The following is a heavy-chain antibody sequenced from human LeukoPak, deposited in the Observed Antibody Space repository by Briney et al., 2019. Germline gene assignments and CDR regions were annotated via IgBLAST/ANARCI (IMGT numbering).Heavy chain of an antibody. Sequence: SETLSLTCTVSGGSISSYYWSWIRQPPGKGLEWIGYIYYSGSTNYNPSLKSRVTTSVDTSKNQFSLKLSSMTAADTAVYYCAGDSSGYYSTVFDYWGQGTLVTVSS. D-gene: IGHD3-22*01. CDR3: AGDSSGYYSTVFDY. J-gene: IGHJ4*02. CDR1: GGSISSYY. CDR2: IYYSGST. V-gene: IGHV4-59*01.